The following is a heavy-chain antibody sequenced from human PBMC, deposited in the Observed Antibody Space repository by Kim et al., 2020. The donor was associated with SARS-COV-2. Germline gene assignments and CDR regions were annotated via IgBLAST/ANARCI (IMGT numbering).Heavy chain of an antibody. CDR3: AREQQDGGDIPTAQLYGHNWFDP. CDR2: IYSGGST. Sequence: GGSLRLSCAASGFTVSSNYMSWVRQAPGKGLEWVSVIYSGGSTYYADSVKGRFTISRDNSKNTLYLQMNSLRAEDTAVYYCAREQQDGGDIPTAQLYGHNWFDPWGQGTLVTVSS. D-gene: IGHD2-21*01. V-gene: IGHV3-53*01. J-gene: IGHJ5*02. CDR1: GFTVSSNY.